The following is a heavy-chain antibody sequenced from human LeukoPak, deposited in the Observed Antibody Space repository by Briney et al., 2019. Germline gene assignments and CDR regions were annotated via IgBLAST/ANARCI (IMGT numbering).Heavy chain of an antibody. J-gene: IGHJ4*02. D-gene: IGHD2-2*01. CDR2: VFHSGST. V-gene: IGHV4-4*02. Sequence: PSETLSLTCAVSGDSGDSISSSDWWTWVRQPPGKGLEWIGEVFHSGSTNYNPSFKTRVTMSVDKSKSQFSLNLKSVTAADTAVYFCARVSNSKIDYWGQGTLVTVSS. CDR1: GDSISSSDW. CDR3: ARVSNSKIDY.